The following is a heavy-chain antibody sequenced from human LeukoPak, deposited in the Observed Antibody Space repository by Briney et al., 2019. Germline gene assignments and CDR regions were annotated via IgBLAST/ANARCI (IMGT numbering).Heavy chain of an antibody. CDR2: IIPIFGTA. CDR3: ASTYSSGWYRGYYYYGMDG. J-gene: IGHJ6*04. CDR1: GGTFSSYA. Sequence: ASVKVSCMASGGTFSSYAISWVRPAPGQGLEWMGGIIPIFGTANYAQKFQGRVTITADESTSTAYMELSSLRAEDTAVYYCASTYSSGWYRGYYYYGMDGWGKGATVTV. D-gene: IGHD6-19*01. V-gene: IGHV1-69*13.